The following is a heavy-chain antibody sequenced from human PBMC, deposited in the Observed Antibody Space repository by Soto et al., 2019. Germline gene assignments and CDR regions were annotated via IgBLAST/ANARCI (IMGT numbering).Heavy chain of an antibody. CDR1: GGSFSGYD. V-gene: IGHV4-34*01. CDR3: ARGPLLTQYYYDSSGYYYPPDY. Sequence: SETLSLTCAVYGGSFSGYDWSWIRQPPGKGLEWIGEINHSGSTNYNPSLKSRVTISVDTSKNQFSLKLSSVTAADTAVYYCARGPLLTQYYYDSSGYYYPPDYWGQGTLVTVSS. CDR2: INHSGST. D-gene: IGHD3-22*01. J-gene: IGHJ4*02.